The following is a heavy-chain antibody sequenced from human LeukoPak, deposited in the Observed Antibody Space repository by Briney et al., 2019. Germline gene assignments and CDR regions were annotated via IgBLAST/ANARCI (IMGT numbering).Heavy chain of an antibody. Sequence: SETLSLTCAVYGGSFSGNYWSWIRQPPGKGLEWIGEINHSGSTNYNPSLKSRVTISIDTSKNQFSLKLSSVTAADTAVYYCARQLMIDYYYYYYYMDVWGRGTTVTISS. CDR2: INHSGST. CDR3: ARQLMIDYYYYYYYMDV. CDR1: GGSFSGNY. V-gene: IGHV4-34*01. D-gene: IGHD3-22*01. J-gene: IGHJ6*03.